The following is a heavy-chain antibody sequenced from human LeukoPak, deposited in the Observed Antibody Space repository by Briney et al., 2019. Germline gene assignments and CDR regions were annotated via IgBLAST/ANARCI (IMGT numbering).Heavy chain of an antibody. CDR1: GGSFSGYY. J-gene: IGHJ4*02. D-gene: IGHD3-22*01. Sequence: PSETLSLTCAVYGGSFSGYYWSWIRQPPGKGLEWIGEINHSRSTNYNPSLKSRVTISVDTSKNQFSLKLSSVTAADTAVYYCARDSGYLLIRGQGTLVTVSS. CDR2: INHSRST. V-gene: IGHV4-34*01. CDR3: ARDSGYLLI.